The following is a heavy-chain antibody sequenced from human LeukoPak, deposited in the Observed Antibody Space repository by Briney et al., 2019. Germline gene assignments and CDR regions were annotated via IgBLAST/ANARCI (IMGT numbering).Heavy chain of an antibody. Sequence: GGSLRLSCAASGFTFSTYVMNWFRQAPGKGLEWVSSISSSSSYIYYADSLKGRFTISRDNAKNSLYLQMNSLRAEDTAVYYCARETTVSTCFDYWGQGTLVTVSS. CDR2: ISSSSSYI. CDR3: ARETTVSTCFDY. J-gene: IGHJ4*02. D-gene: IGHD4-17*01. CDR1: GFTFSTYV. V-gene: IGHV3-21*01.